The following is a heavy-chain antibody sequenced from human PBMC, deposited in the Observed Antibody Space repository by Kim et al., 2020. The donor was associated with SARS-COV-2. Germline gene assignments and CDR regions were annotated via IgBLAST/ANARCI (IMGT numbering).Heavy chain of an antibody. CDR3: ARTVDIATGYYYYGMDV. CDR2: IIPILGIA. CDR1: GGTFSSYA. Sequence: SVKVSCKASGGTFSSYAISWVRQAPGQGLEWMGRIIPILGIANYAQKFQGRVTITADKSTSTAYMELSSLRSEDTAVYYCARTVDIATGYYYYGMDVWGQGTTVTVSS. V-gene: IGHV1-69*04. D-gene: IGHD5-12*01. J-gene: IGHJ6*02.